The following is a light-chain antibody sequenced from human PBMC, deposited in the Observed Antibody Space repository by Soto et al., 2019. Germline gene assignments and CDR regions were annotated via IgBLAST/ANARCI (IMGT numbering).Light chain of an antibody. Sequence: DIVMTQSPDSLAVSLGERATINCQSSQSVLYSSNNKNYLAWYQQKPGQPPKLLVYWASTRGSGVPDRFSGSGSGTDFTLTISSLQAEDVAVYYCQQYYSTPRTFGQGTKVEIK. CDR3: QQYYSTPRT. V-gene: IGKV4-1*01. CDR1: QSVLYSSNNKNY. CDR2: WAS. J-gene: IGKJ1*01.